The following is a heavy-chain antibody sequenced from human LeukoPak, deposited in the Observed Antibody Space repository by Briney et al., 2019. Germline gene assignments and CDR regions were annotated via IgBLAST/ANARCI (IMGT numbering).Heavy chain of an antibody. J-gene: IGHJ4*02. CDR2: ISGSGHTT. Sequence: GGSLRLSCAASGFTFTSSAMSWVRQAPGKGLEWVSVISGSGHTTDYADSVKGRFTVSRDNSKNTLFLQMNSLRAEDTAVYYCAEGRPVVVTALLFDNWGQGTLVTVSS. V-gene: IGHV3-23*01. CDR1: GFTFTSSA. D-gene: IGHD2-21*02. CDR3: AEGRPVVVTALLFDN.